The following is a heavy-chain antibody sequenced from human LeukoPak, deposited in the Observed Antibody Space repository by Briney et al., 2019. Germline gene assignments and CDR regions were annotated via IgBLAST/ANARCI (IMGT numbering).Heavy chain of an antibody. D-gene: IGHD2-2*01. Sequence: SETLSLTCTVSGGSINTGTYYWGWIRQPPGKGLEWLASIFYSGHTYYNPSLQSRLTISLDTSKNQFSLELKSVTAADTAVYYCARGGVVVPAAAQGWFDPWGQGTLVTVSS. CDR1: GGSINTGTYY. CDR3: ARGGVVVPAAAQGWFDP. J-gene: IGHJ5*02. V-gene: IGHV4-39*07. CDR2: IFYSGHT.